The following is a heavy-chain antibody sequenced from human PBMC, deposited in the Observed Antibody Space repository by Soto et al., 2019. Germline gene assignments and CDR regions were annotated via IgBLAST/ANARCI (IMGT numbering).Heavy chain of an antibody. D-gene: IGHD1-26*01. CDR1: GFTFSYYW. V-gene: IGHV3-74*01. CDR2: IHSDGSST. J-gene: IGHJ3*01. CDR3: ARGDRGAFDL. Sequence: EVQLVESGGGLVRPGGSLRLSCAASGFTFSYYWMHWVRQAPGKGLVWVSRIHSDGSSTTYADFVKGRFIISRENASNTLDLQMKSVRVEDTAVYYCARGDRGAFDLWGHGTVVTVSS.